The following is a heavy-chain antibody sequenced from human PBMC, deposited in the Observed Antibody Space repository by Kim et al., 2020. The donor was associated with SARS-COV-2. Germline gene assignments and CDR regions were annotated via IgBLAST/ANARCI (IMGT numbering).Heavy chain of an antibody. CDR3: ARDRTTVTTSAFDI. Sequence: NPHRKSQVTISVETSKNQVSLRLSSETAADTAVYYCARDRTTVTTSAFDIWGQGTMVTVSS. J-gene: IGHJ3*02. D-gene: IGHD4-17*01. V-gene: IGHV4-39*07.